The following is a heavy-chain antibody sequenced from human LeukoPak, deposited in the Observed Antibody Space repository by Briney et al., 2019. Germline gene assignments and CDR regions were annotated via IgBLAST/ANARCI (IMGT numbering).Heavy chain of an antibody. Sequence: PSETLSLTCTVSGGSISSYYCSWIRQPPGKGLEWVGYIYYSGSTNYNPSLKSRVTISVDTSKNQFSLKLSSVTAADTAVYYCARHDYYYYYGMDVWGQGTTVTVSS. CDR2: IYYSGST. J-gene: IGHJ6*02. CDR3: ARHDYYYYYGMDV. V-gene: IGHV4-59*08. CDR1: GGSISSYY.